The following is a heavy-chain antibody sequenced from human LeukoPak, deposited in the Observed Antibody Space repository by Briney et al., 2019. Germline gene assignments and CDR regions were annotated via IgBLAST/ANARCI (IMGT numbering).Heavy chain of an antibody. V-gene: IGHV4-39*01. J-gene: IGHJ4*02. D-gene: IGHD3-9*01. CDR1: GGSISSSSHY. Sequence: SETLSLTCTVSGGSISSSSHYWGWIRQPPGKGLEWIGSIYYSGSTYYNPSLKSRVTISVDTSKNQFSLKLSSVTAADTAVYYCARVGPTYYDILTGYKRRYYFDYWGQGTLVTVSS. CDR3: ARVGPTYYDILTGYKRRYYFDY. CDR2: IYYSGST.